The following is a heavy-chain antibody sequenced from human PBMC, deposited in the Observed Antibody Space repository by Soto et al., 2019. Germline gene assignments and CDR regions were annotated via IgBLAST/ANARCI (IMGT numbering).Heavy chain of an antibody. CDR2: YVAEEAET. D-gene: IGHD3-22*01. J-gene: IGHJ4*02. CDR1: GHTISELS. V-gene: IGHV1-24*01. Sequence: GASVKVSFKVSGHTISELSMHWVRQAPGKGLEWMGGYVAEEAETVYAQKFQGRVTMTEDTSADTAYMELSSLRSDDTAVYYRVTGEYDSSSYNPPEFDCWGQGALVTVSS. CDR3: VTGEYDSSSYNPPEFDC.